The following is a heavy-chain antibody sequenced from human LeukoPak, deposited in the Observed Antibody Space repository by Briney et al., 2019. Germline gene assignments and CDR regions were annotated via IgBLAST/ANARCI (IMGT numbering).Heavy chain of an antibody. D-gene: IGHD2-2*01. Sequence: PGGSLRLSCAASGFTFSTYAMSWVRQAPGLGLEWVSSISGDGGSTYYPESVKGRPTISRDNSKNTLYLQMNSLRAEDTAVYYCAKRPDCSTTNCFRFEYWGQGTLVTASS. J-gene: IGHJ4*02. V-gene: IGHV3-23*01. CDR2: ISGDGGST. CDR3: AKRPDCSTTNCFRFEY. CDR1: GFTFSTYA.